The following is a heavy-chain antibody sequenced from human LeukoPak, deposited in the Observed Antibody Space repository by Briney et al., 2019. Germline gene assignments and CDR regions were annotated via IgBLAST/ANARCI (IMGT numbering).Heavy chain of an antibody. Sequence: GGSLRLSCAASGFTFSSYWMSWVRQAPGKGLEWVANIKQDGSEKYYVDSVKGRFTISRDNAKNSLYLQMNSLRAEDTAVYYCARDESSGWYFEGFDYWGQGTLVTVSS. CDR2: IKQDGSEK. J-gene: IGHJ4*02. CDR3: ARDESSGWYFEGFDY. CDR1: GFTFSSYW. D-gene: IGHD6-19*01. V-gene: IGHV3-7*01.